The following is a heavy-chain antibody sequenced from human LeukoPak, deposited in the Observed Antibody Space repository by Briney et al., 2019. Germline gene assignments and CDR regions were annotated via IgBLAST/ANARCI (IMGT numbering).Heavy chain of an antibody. J-gene: IGHJ6*03. CDR3: VKVYYYMDV. CDR2: ISRSGGST. CDR1: GFTFSSYA. Sequence: HPGGSLRLSCAASGFTFSSYAMSWVRQAPGKGLEWVSSISRSGGSTYYADSVRGRFTISRDNSQNTLYLQMNSLRAEDTVVYYCVKVYYYMDVWGKGTTVTVS. V-gene: IGHV3-23*01.